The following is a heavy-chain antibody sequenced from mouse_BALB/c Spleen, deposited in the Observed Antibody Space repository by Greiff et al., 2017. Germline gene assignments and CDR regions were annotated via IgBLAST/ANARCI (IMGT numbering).Heavy chain of an antibody. V-gene: IGHV2-6-4*01. D-gene: IGHD2-14*01. Sequence: VKLVESGPGLVAPSQSLSITCTVSGFSLSRYSVHWVRQPPGKGLEWLGMIWGGGSTDYNSALKSRLSISKDNSKSQVFLKMNSLQTDDTAMYYCAREDYRYDVYAMDYWGQGTSVTVSS. CDR3: AREDYRYDVYAMDY. CDR1: GFSLSRYS. CDR2: IWGGGST. J-gene: IGHJ4*01.